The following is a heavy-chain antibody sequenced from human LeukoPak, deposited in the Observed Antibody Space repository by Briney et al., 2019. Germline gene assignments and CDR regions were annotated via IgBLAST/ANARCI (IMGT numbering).Heavy chain of an antibody. Sequence: SVKVSCKASGGTFSSYAISWVRQAPGQGLEWMGGIIPIFGTANYAQKFQGRVTITGDESTSTAYMELSSLRSEDTAVYYCARDPDFRGYCSGTSCTEGDYWGQGTLVTVSS. CDR3: ARDPDFRGYCSGTSCTEGDY. CDR1: GGTFSSYA. CDR2: IIPIFGTA. J-gene: IGHJ4*02. D-gene: IGHD2-2*01. V-gene: IGHV1-69*13.